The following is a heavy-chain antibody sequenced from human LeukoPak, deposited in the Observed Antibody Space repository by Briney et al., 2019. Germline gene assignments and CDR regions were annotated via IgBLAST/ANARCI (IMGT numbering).Heavy chain of an antibody. CDR3: ARVYSSGWYGVYYYYYMDV. CDR2: IYYSGST. V-gene: IGHV4-39*07. D-gene: IGHD6-19*01. Sequence: SETLSLTCTVSGGSISSSSYYWGWIRQPPGKGLEWIGSIYYSGSTYYNPSLKSRVTISVDTSKNQFSLKLSSVTAADTAVYYCARVYSSGWYGVYYYYYMDVWGKGTTVTVSS. CDR1: GGSISSSSYY. J-gene: IGHJ6*03.